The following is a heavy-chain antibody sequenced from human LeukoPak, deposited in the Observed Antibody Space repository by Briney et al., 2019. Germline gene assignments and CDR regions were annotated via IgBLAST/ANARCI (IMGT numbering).Heavy chain of an antibody. CDR2: ISSSSSYI. V-gene: IGHV3-21*04. J-gene: IGHJ4*02. CDR1: GFTFSSYS. Sequence: GGSLRLSCAASGFTFSSYSMNWVRQAPGKGLEWVSSISSSSSYIYTADSVKGRFTISRDNAKNTLYLQMNSLRAEDTAVYYCAKDRGIAAAGTYFDYWGQGTLVTVSS. D-gene: IGHD6-13*01. CDR3: AKDRGIAAAGTYFDY.